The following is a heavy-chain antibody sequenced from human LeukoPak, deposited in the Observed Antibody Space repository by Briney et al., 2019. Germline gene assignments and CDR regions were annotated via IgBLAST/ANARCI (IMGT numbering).Heavy chain of an antibody. J-gene: IGHJ4*02. CDR1: GPDFTTHW. CDR2: TKQDGSGR. CDR3: VRGGRRHDASAYTESPDY. D-gene: IGHD3-22*01. Sequence: QSGGSLRLSCAASGPDFTTHWMSWVRQPPGKGLEWVANTKQDGSGRYYVDAVKGRFTTSRDNAKNSVFLQMDSLRVEDTAVYYCVRGGRRHDASAYTESPDYWGQGTLVTVSS. V-gene: IGHV3-7*01.